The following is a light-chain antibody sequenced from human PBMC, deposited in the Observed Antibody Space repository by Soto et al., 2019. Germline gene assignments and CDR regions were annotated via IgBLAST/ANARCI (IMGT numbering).Light chain of an antibody. CDR3: QQRSSWPQIT. V-gene: IGKV3-11*01. CDR2: DAS. Sequence: EIVLTQSPATLSLSPGERATLSCRASQSVSRYLAWFQQKPGQAPRLLIYDASNRATGIPARFSGSGSGTDFTLTISSLEPEDFAVYYCQQRSSWPQITFGQGTRLENK. CDR1: QSVSRY. J-gene: IGKJ5*01.